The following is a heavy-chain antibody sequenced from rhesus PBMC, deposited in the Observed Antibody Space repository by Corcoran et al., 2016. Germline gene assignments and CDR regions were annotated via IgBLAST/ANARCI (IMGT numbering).Heavy chain of an antibody. J-gene: IGHJ4*01. D-gene: IGHD3-16*01. CDR1: GGSISSGYD. Sequence: QVQLQESGPGVVKPSETLSLTCAVSGGSISSGYDWSWVRQPPGKGLEWIGYIYGSNGSTNYNPSLKNRVNISKDASKNQLSLKLSSVTTADTAVYYCARDRDYYSGSYYPDYWGQGVLVTVSS. V-gene: IGHV4-76*01. CDR2: IYGSNGST. CDR3: ARDRDYYSGSYYPDY.